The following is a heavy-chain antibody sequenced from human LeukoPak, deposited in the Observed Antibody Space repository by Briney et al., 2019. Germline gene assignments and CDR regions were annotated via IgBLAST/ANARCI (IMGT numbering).Heavy chain of an antibody. CDR1: GGSISSYY. J-gene: IGHJ4*02. D-gene: IGHD4-17*01. Sequence: PSETLPLTCTVSGGSISSYYWSWIRQPPGKGLEWIGYTYCSGSTNYNPSLKSRVTISVDTSKNQFSLKLSSVTAADTAVYYCASARPTFDTVTFDYWGQGTLVTVSS. V-gene: IGHV4-59*01. CDR2: TYCSGST. CDR3: ASARPTFDTVTFDY.